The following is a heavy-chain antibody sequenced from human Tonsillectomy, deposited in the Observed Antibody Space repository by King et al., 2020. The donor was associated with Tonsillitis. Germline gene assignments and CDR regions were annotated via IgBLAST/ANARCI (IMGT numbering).Heavy chain of an antibody. CDR1: GFTFSSYA. J-gene: IGHJ4*02. CDR3: ARGRFILGQDYDYVWGSYRSPPLFDY. D-gene: IGHD3-16*02. Sequence: QLVQSGGGLVQPGGSLRLSCAASGFTFSSYAMSWVRQAPGKGLEWVSAISGSGGSTYYADSVKGRFTISRDNSKNTLYLQMNSLRAEDTAVYYCARGRFILGQDYDYVWGSYRSPPLFDYWGLGTLVTVSS. CDR2: ISGSGGST. V-gene: IGHV3-23*04.